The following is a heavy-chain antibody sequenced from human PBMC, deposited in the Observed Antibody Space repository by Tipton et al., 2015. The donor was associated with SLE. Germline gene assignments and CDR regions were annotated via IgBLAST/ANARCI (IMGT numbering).Heavy chain of an antibody. CDR2: IRYDGSNK. D-gene: IGHD3-22*01. CDR1: GFTFSSYD. CDR3: AKDSDSGSGYDGYFDY. Sequence: GSLRLSCAASGFTFSSYDMHWVRQAPGKGLEWVAFIRYDGSNKYYADSVKGRFTISRDNSKNTLYLQMNSLRAEDTAVYYCAKDSDSGSGYDGYFDYWGQGTLVTVSS. V-gene: IGHV3-30*02. J-gene: IGHJ4*02.